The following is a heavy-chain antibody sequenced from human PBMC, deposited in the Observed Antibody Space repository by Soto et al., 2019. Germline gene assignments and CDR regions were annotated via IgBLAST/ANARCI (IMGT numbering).Heavy chain of an antibody. CDR3: AAGVVPAASSDYAYYYGRDG. J-gene: IGHJ6*02. CDR2: IIPIFGTA. Sequence: SVKVSCKASGGTFSSYAISWVRQAPGQGLEWMGGIIPIFGTANYAQKFQGRVTITADESTSTAYMELSSLRSEDTAVYYCAAGVVPAASSDYAYYYGRDGWGQGTTVTVSS. V-gene: IGHV1-69*13. D-gene: IGHD2-2*01. CDR1: GGTFSSYA.